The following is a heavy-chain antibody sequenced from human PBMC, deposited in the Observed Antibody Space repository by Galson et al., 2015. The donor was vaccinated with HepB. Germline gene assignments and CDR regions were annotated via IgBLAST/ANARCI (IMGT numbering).Heavy chain of an antibody. D-gene: IGHD4-17*01. Sequence: SVKVSCKASGYTFTSYGISWVRQAPGQGLEWMGWISAYNGNTNYAQKLQGRVTMTTDTSTSTAYMELRSLRSDDTAVYYCARESTVTTVRESSYYYYYGMDVWGQGTTVTVSS. J-gene: IGHJ6*02. CDR3: ARESTVTTVRESSYYYYYGMDV. V-gene: IGHV1-18*01. CDR2: ISAYNGNT. CDR1: GYTFTSYG.